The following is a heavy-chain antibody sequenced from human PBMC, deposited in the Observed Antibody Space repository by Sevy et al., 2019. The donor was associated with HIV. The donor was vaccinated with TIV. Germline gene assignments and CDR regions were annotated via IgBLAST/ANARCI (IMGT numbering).Heavy chain of an antibody. CDR1: GFSISGYG. J-gene: IGHJ4*02. Sequence: GGSLRLSCAASGFSISGYGMYWVRQAPGKGLEWVAVIWYDGTNKEYADSVKGRFTISRDNSKITLYLQMNSLRAEDTAVYYCAREDIRVAGIGYYFHSWGQRTLVTVSS. CDR3: AREDIRVAGIGYYFHS. CDR2: IWYDGTNK. D-gene: IGHD6-19*01. V-gene: IGHV3-33*01.